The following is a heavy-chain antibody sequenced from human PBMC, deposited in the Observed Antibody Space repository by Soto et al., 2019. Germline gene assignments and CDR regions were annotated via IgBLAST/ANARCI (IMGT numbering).Heavy chain of an antibody. CDR3: ARGLREVDY. CDR1: GFTFTSYW. J-gene: IGHJ4*02. Sequence: EVQLVESGGGLVQPGGSLRLSCAASGFTFTSYWMSWVRQAPGKGLEWVANIKQDGSEKYYVDSVKGRFTISIDNAKNSLYLQMNCLRAEDTAVYYRARGLREVDYWGQGTLVTVSS. V-gene: IGHV3-7*01. CDR2: IKQDGSEK.